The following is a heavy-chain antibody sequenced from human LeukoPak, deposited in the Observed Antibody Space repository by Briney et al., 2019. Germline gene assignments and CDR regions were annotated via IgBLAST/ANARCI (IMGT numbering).Heavy chain of an antibody. CDR3: ARDRRDDWLFRGAFDI. V-gene: IGHV1-2*02. J-gene: IGHJ3*02. D-gene: IGHD3-9*01. Sequence: GASVKVSCKASGYTFTGHYMHWVRQAPGQGLEWMGWINPNSGGTNFAQKFQGRVTMTRDTSISTAYMELSRLRSDDTAVYYCARDRRDDWLFRGAFDIWGQGTMVTVSS. CDR2: INPNSGGT. CDR1: GYTFTGHY.